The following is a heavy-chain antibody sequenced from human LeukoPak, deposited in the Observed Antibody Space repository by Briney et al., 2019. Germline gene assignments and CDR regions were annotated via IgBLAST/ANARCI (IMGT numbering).Heavy chain of an antibody. CDR3: ARSGGVVAATPKVIVVYYFDY. J-gene: IGHJ4*02. Sequence: SETLSLTCAAYGGSLSGYYWSWIRQPPGKGLEWIGEINHSGSTNYNPSLKSRVTISVDTSKNQFSLKLSSVTAADTAVYYCARSGGVVAATPKVIVVYYFDYWGQGTLVTVSS. CDR2: INHSGST. V-gene: IGHV4-34*01. D-gene: IGHD2-15*01. CDR1: GGSLSGYY.